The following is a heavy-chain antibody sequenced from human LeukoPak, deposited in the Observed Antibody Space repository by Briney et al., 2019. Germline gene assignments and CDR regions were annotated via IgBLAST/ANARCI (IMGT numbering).Heavy chain of an antibody. CDR3: ARYGDQGDY. Sequence: SETLSLTCAVYGGSFSGYYWSWIRQPPGRGLEWIGEINHSGSTNYNPSLKSRVTISVDTSKNQFSLKLSSVTAADTAVYYCARYGDQGDYWGQGTLVTVSS. V-gene: IGHV4-34*01. D-gene: IGHD4-17*01. CDR1: GGSFSGYY. CDR2: INHSGST. J-gene: IGHJ4*02.